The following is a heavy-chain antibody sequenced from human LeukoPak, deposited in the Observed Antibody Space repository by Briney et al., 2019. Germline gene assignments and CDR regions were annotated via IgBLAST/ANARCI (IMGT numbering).Heavy chain of an antibody. CDR1: GGTFISYA. J-gene: IGHJ4*02. CDR2: IIPIFGTE. Sequence: ASVKVSCKASGGTFISYAISWVRQAPGQGGEWMGGIIPIFGTEKYAQKFQGRVTITTDESTSTAYMELSSLRSEDTAVYYCARDITVAGNRFDYWGQGTLVTVSA. D-gene: IGHD6-19*01. CDR3: ARDITVAGNRFDY. V-gene: IGHV1-69*05.